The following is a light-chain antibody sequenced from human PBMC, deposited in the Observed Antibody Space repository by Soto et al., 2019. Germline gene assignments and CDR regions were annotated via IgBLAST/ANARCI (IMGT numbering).Light chain of an antibody. CDR2: DAS. V-gene: IGKV1-5*01. CDR1: QTISTL. CDR3: QQYSHLVT. Sequence: IQMTQSPSTLSAPVGDRVTITCQASQTISTLLAWFQHKPGKAPNLLIYDASNLESGVPSRFSGCGSGTEFTLTISSLQSDDSATYFCQQYSHLVTFGQGTKLEIK. J-gene: IGKJ2*01.